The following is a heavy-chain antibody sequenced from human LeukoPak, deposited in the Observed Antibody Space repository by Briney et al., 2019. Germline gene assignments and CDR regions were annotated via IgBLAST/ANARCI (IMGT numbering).Heavy chain of an antibody. CDR3: ARATLGKSDYFDY. Sequence: PGGSLRLSCAASGFTFSSYSMNWVRQAPGKGLEWASYISSSSSTIYYADSVKGRFTISRDNAKNSLYLQMNSLRDEDTAVYYCARATLGKSDYFDYWGQGTLVTVSS. D-gene: IGHD3-16*01. CDR2: ISSSSSTI. J-gene: IGHJ4*02. V-gene: IGHV3-48*02. CDR1: GFTFSSYS.